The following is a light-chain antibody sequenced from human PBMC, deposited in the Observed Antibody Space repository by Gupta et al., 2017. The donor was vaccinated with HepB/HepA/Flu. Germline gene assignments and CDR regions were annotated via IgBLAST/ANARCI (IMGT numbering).Light chain of an antibody. CDR1: QGISSW. J-gene: IGKJ3*01. CDR2: AAS. Sequence: DIQMTQSPSSLSASVGDRVTITCRASQGISSWLAWYQQKPGKAPKLLIYAASSRKSGVPSRFSGSGSGTDFTLTISSRQPEDFATYYCQHQNSCPFPFGHGTNVDIK. CDR3: QHQNSCPFP. V-gene: IGKV1-12*01.